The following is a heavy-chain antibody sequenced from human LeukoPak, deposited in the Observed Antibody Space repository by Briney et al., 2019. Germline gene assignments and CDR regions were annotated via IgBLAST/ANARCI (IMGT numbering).Heavy chain of an antibody. D-gene: IGHD5-12*01. V-gene: IGHV3-NL1*01. J-gene: IGHJ4*02. Sequence: PGGSLRLSCAASGFTFSSYGMHWVRQAPGKGLEWVSAMSGSGGMTYTADSVKGRFTISRDNSKNTLYLQMNSLRAEDTAVYYCARGPSGYHNTGGQGTLVTVSS. CDR2: MSGSGGMT. CDR3: ARGPSGYHNT. CDR1: GFTFSSYG.